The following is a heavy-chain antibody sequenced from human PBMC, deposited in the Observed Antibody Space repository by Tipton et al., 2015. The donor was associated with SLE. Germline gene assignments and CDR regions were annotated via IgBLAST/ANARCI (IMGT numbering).Heavy chain of an antibody. CDR2: IYYSGGT. Sequence: TLSLTCTVSGGSISSSSYYWGWIRQPPGKGLEWIGSIYYSGGTYYNPSPKSRVTISVDTSKNQFSLKLSSVTAADTAVYYCAREKWNYDFWSGYYTGMYFDYWGQGTLVTVSS. CDR1: GGSISSSSYY. D-gene: IGHD3-3*01. CDR3: AREKWNYDFWSGYYTGMYFDY. J-gene: IGHJ4*02. V-gene: IGHV4-39*07.